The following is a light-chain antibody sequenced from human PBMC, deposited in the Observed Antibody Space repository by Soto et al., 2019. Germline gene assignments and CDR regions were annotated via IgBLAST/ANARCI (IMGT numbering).Light chain of an antibody. J-gene: IGKJ4*01. V-gene: IGKV3-11*01. CDR3: YHRSKWLLT. CDR1: QSVSSY. Sequence: EIVLTQSPATLSLSPGERATLSCRASQSVSSYLGWYQQKPGQAPRLLIYDTSNRATGIPARFSGSGSGTDFTLTISSLEPEDFAVYYCYHRSKWLLTFGGGTKVEIK. CDR2: DTS.